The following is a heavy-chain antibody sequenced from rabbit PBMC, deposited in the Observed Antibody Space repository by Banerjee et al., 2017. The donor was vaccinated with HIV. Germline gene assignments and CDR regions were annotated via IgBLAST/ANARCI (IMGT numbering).Heavy chain of an antibody. D-gene: IGHD4-1*01. CDR2: IYAGSSGST. V-gene: IGHV1S45*01. CDR1: GFTISSSDY. Sequence: QEQLEESGGDLVKPGASLTLTCTASGFTISSSDYMCWVRQAPGKGLEWIACIYAGSSGSTYYASWAKGRFTISKTSSTTVTLQMTSLTAADTATYFCARDLAGVIGWNFNLWGPGTLVTVS. J-gene: IGHJ4*01. CDR3: ARDLAGVIGWNFNL.